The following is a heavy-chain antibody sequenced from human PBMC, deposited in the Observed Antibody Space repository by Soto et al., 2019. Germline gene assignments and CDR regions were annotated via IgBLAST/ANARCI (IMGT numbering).Heavy chain of an antibody. CDR1: GFTFSSYA. V-gene: IGHV3-23*01. CDR3: AKSRDGYNLDWLDP. Sequence: PGGSLRLSCAASGFTFSSYAMTWVRQAPGKGLQWVSSISNSGDKTYYADSVKGRFTISRDNSKNTLYLQMNSLRAEDTALYYCAKSRDGYNLDWLDPWGQGTLATVSS. CDR2: ISNSGDKT. J-gene: IGHJ5*02. D-gene: IGHD5-12*01.